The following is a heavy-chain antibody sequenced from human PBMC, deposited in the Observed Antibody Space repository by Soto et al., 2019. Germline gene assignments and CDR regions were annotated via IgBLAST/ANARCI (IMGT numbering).Heavy chain of an antibody. CDR3: ARESQYYYDSSGTPGGWFDP. Sequence: EVQLVESGGGLVQPGGSLRLSCAASGFTFSSYSMNWVRQAPGKGLEWVSYISSSSSTIYYADSVKGRFTISRDNAKNSLYLQMNSLRDEDTAVYYCARESQYYYDSSGTPGGWFDPWGQGTLVTVSS. CDR1: GFTFSSYS. J-gene: IGHJ5*02. D-gene: IGHD3-22*01. CDR2: ISSSSSTI. V-gene: IGHV3-48*02.